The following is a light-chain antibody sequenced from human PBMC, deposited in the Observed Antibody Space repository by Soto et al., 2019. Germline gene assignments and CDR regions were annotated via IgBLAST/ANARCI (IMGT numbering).Light chain of an antibody. Sequence: QSALTQPRSVSGSPGQSVTISCTGTSSDVGGYNYVSWYQQHPGKAPKLMIYDVSKRPSGVPDRFSGSKSGNTASLTISGLQAEDEADYYCCSYAGSYTFWVFGGGNKLTVL. CDR2: DVS. J-gene: IGLJ3*02. V-gene: IGLV2-11*01. CDR1: SSDVGGYNY. CDR3: CSYAGSYTFWV.